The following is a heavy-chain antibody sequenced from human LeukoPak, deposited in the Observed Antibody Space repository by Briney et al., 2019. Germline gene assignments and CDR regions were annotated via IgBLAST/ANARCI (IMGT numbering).Heavy chain of an antibody. V-gene: IGHV3-33*01. CDR3: ARQTDSGAFDS. J-gene: IGHJ4*02. CDR1: GFAFSRYG. CDR2: IWDDGSNI. Sequence: PGGSLRLSCAASGFAFSRYGMHWVRQAPGKGLEWVASIWDDGSNIHYADSVKGRFTISRDNSKKTLYPQMNSLRVEDTAVIYCARQTDSGAFDSWGQGTLVTVSS. D-gene: IGHD2-15*01.